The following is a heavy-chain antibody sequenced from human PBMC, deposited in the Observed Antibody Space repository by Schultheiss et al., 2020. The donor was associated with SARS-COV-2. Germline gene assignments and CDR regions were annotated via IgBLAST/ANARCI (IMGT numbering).Heavy chain of an antibody. D-gene: IGHD3-22*01. CDR3: ASWSSGYPTYYYGLDV. J-gene: IGHJ6*02. CDR2: ITETGDST. V-gene: IGHV3-23*01. Sequence: GGSLRLSCAASGFSFSSYALTWVRQAPGKGLEWVSGITETGDSTHSADSVKGRFTISRDNAKNSLYLLMNSLRDEDTAVYFCASWSSGYPTYYYGLDVWGQGTTVTVSS. CDR1: GFSFSSYA.